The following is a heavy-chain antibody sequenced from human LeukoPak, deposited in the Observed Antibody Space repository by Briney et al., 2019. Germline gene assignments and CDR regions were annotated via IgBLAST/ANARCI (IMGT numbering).Heavy chain of an antibody. CDR1: GYSFTSYW. D-gene: IGHD3-22*01. Sequence: RTGESLKISCKGSGYSFTSYWIGWVRQMPGKGLEWMGIIYPGDSDTRYSPSFQGQVTISADKSISTAYLQWSSLKASDTAMYYCARQEIYYDSSGYSYFDYWGQGTLVTVSS. CDR2: IYPGDSDT. V-gene: IGHV5-51*01. J-gene: IGHJ4*02. CDR3: ARQEIYYDSSGYSYFDY.